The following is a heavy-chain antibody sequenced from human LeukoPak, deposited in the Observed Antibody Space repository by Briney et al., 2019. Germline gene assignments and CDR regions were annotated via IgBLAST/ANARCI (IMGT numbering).Heavy chain of an antibody. CDR1: RFTFNSYA. CDR3: VREGRYYHMDV. J-gene: IGHJ6*02. Sequence: GGSLRLSCAAYRFTFNSYAMHWVRQAPGKGLEWVSVIYGGGSTYYADSVKGRFTISRDNSKNTLYLQMSSLGAEDTAVYYCVREGRYYHMDVWGQGTTVTVSS. V-gene: IGHV3-53*01. CDR2: IYGGGST.